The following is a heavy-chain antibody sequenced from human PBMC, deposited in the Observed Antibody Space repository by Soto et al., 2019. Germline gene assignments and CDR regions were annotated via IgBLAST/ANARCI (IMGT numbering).Heavy chain of an antibody. J-gene: IGHJ6*03. CDR1: GYSFANYW. V-gene: IGHV5-51*01. CDR3: ARWGGSTMVRESPGYMDV. CDR2: IYPDDSDT. Sequence: PGESLKISCKGSGYSFANYWIGWVRQTPGKGLEWMAIIYPDDSDTSYSPSFQGQVTISADTSISTAYLQWSNLKASDTAMIYCARWGGSTMVRESPGYMDVWGKGTLVTVSS. D-gene: IGHD3-10*01.